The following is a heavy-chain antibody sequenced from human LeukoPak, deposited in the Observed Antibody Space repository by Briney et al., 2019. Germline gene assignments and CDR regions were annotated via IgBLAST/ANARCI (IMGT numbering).Heavy chain of an antibody. J-gene: IGHJ4*02. CDR1: GFTFSSYS. D-gene: IGHD4-17*01. CDR3: AASGYGDYDFDY. Sequence: GGSLRLSCAASGFTFSSYSMNWVRQAPGKGLEWVSVIYSGGSTYYADSVKGRFTISRDNSKNTLYLQMNSLRAEDTAVYYCAASGYGDYDFDYWGQGTLVTVSS. CDR2: IYSGGST. V-gene: IGHV3-53*01.